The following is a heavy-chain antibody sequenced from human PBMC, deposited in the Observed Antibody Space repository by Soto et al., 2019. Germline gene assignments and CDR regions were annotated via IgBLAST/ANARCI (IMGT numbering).Heavy chain of an antibody. D-gene: IGHD2-2*02. CDR1: GYTFTSYA. CDR3: ASSFTVPAAIAY. V-gene: IGHV1-3*01. CDR2: INAGNGNT. J-gene: IGHJ4*02. Sequence: APVKVSCKASGYTFTSYATHWVRQAPGQRLEWMGWINAGNGNTKYSQKFQGRVTITRDTSASTAYMELSSLRSEDTAIYYCASSFTVPAAIAYWGQGTLVTVSS.